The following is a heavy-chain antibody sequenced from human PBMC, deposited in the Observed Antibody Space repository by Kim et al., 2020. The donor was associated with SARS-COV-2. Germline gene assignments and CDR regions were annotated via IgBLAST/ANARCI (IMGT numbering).Heavy chain of an antibody. D-gene: IGHD3-22*01. CDR2: IYPGDSDT. J-gene: IGHJ4*02. Sequence: GESLKISCKGSGYRFTSYWIGWVRQMPGKGLEWMGIIYPGDSDTRYSPSFQGQVTISADKSISTAYLQWSSLKASDTAMYYCATPPGSYYDSSGYRVFDFWGQGTLVTVSS. V-gene: IGHV5-51*01. CDR1: GYRFTSYW. CDR3: ATPPGSYYDSSGYRVFDF.